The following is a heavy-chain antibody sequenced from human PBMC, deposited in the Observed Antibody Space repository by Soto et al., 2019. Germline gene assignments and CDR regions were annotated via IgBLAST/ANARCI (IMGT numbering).Heavy chain of an antibody. CDR2: ISGSGGST. V-gene: IGHV3-23*01. Sequence: GGSLRPSCAASGFTCSSYAMSWVRQAPGKGLEWVSAISGSGGSTYYADSVKGRFTISRDNSKNTLYLQMNSLRAEDTAVYYCAKGVRQWLVGYFDYWGQGTLVTVSS. D-gene: IGHD6-19*01. CDR1: GFTCSSYA. J-gene: IGHJ4*02. CDR3: AKGVRQWLVGYFDY.